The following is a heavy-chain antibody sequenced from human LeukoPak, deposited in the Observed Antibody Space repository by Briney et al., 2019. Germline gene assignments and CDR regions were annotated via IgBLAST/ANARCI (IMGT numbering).Heavy chain of an antibody. V-gene: IGHV3-7*05. D-gene: IGHD6-13*01. CDR2: IKQDGSQK. Sequence: TGGSLRLSCAASGFTFSSYWMIWVRQAPGKGLKWVANIKQDGSQKNYVDSVKGRFTISRDNAKSSLYLQMTSLTAEDTAVYFCATVSAAGTGFSDHWGQGTLVTVSS. J-gene: IGHJ4*02. CDR1: GFTFSSYW. CDR3: ATVSAAGTGFSDH.